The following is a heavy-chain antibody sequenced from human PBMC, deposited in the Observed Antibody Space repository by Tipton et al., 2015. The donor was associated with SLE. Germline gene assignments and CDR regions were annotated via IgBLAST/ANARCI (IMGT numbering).Heavy chain of an antibody. V-gene: IGHV4-59*12. CDR3: ASHANRRYYFDY. CDR2: IYYSGST. D-gene: IGHD1-14*01. Sequence: TLSLTCTVSGGSISSYYWSWIRQPPGKGLEWIGYIYYSGSTYYNPSLKSRVTISVDTSKNQFSLKLSSVTAADTAVYYCASHANRRYYFDYWGQGTLVTVSS. J-gene: IGHJ4*02. CDR1: GGSISSYY.